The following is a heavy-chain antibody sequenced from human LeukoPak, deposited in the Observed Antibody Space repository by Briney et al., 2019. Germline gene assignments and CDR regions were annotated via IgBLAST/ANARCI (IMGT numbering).Heavy chain of an antibody. D-gene: IGHD2-2*01. CDR2: INPNSGGT. J-gene: IGHJ6*02. V-gene: IGHV1-2*02. Sequence: GASVKVSCKASGYTFTGYYMHWVRQAPGQGLEWMGWINPNSGGTNYAQKFQGRVTMTRDTSISTAYMELSRLRSDDTAVYYCARERAVVAPAAQNYYYYGMDVWGQGTTVTVSS. CDR1: GYTFTGYY. CDR3: ARERAVVAPAAQNYYYYGMDV.